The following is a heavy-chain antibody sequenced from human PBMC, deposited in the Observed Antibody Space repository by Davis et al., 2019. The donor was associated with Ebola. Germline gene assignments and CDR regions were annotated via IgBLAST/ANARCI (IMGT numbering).Heavy chain of an antibody. CDR1: GYTFTSYD. CDR3: ARVTATVTTFDY. V-gene: IGHV1-2*04. Sequence: ASVKVSCKASGYTFTSYDINWVRQATGRGLEWMGWINPNSGGTNYAQKFQGWVTMTRDTSISTAYMELSRLRSDDTAVYYCARVTATVTTFDYWGQGTLVTVSS. D-gene: IGHD4-11*01. CDR2: INPNSGGT. J-gene: IGHJ4*02.